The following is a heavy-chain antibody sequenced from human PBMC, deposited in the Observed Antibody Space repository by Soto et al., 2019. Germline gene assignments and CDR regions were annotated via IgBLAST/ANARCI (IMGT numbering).Heavy chain of an antibody. CDR3: ATDRGNYYYGMDV. J-gene: IGHJ6*02. CDR1: GFTFSSYA. D-gene: IGHD3-10*01. CDR2: ISGSGDST. Sequence: GGSLRLSCAASGFTFSSYAMSWVRQAPGKGLEWVSAISGSGDSTYYADSVKGRFTISRDNSKNTLYLQMNSLSAEDTAVYYCATDRGNYYYGMDVWGQGTTVTVSS. V-gene: IGHV3-23*01.